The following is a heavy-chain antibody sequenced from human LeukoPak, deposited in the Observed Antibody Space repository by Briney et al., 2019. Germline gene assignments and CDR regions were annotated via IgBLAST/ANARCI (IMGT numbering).Heavy chain of an antibody. Sequence: GGSLRLSCAASGFTFSSYWMSWVRQAPGKGLEWVANIKQDGSEKYYVDSVKGRFTISRDNAKNSLYLQMNSLRAKDTAVYYCARDMITIFGVVIYSGDAFDIWGQGTMVTVSS. J-gene: IGHJ3*02. CDR3: ARDMITIFGVVIYSGDAFDI. D-gene: IGHD3-3*01. CDR1: GFTFSSYW. CDR2: IKQDGSEK. V-gene: IGHV3-7*01.